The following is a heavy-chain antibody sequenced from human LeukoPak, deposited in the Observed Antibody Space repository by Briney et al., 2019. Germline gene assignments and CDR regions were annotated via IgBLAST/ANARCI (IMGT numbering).Heavy chain of an antibody. V-gene: IGHV3-30-3*01. D-gene: IGHD3-10*01. Sequence: GGSLRLSCAASGFTFSSYAMHWVRQAPGKGLEWVAVISYDGSNKYYADSVKGRFTISRDNSKNTLYLQMNSLRAEDTAVYYCARCRGEPGILWFGELLWFDPWGQGTLVTVSS. CDR2: ISYDGSNK. CDR1: GFTFSSYA. J-gene: IGHJ5*02. CDR3: ARCRGEPGILWFGELLWFDP.